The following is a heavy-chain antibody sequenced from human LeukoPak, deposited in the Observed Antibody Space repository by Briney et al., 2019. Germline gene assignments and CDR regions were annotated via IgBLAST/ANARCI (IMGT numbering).Heavy chain of an antibody. CDR3: ARLGYCSSTSCYGVDY. J-gene: IGHJ4*02. CDR2: ISAYNDNT. CDR1: GYTFTNFI. V-gene: IGHV1-18*01. D-gene: IGHD2-2*01. Sequence: ASVKVSCKASGYTFTNFIINWVRQAPGQGLEWMGWISAYNDNTSYAQMFQDRVTMSTDTSTSTAYMELRSLRFDDTAVYYRARLGYCSSTSCYGVDYWAREPWSPSPQ.